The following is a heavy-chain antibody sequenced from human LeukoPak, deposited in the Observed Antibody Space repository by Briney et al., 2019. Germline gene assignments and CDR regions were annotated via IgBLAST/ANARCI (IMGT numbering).Heavy chain of an antibody. CDR1: GGSISGYY. V-gene: IGHV4-4*07. CDR3: ARGYTLGWFDP. D-gene: IGHD1-14*01. J-gene: IGHJ5*02. Sequence: SETLSVTCTVSGGSISGYYWSWIRQPAGKGVEWIGRITTSGTTNYNPSLKSRVTMSVDTSKNQFSLKLSSVTAADTAVYYCARGYTLGWFDPWGQGTLVTVSS. CDR2: ITTSGTT.